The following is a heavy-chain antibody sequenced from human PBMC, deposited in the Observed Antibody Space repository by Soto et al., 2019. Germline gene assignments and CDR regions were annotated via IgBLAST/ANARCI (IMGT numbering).Heavy chain of an antibody. CDR3: ARDGHYDFWSGYYNGRGYFDY. D-gene: IGHD3-3*01. V-gene: IGHV4-30-4*01. J-gene: IGHJ4*02. Sequence: SETLSLTCTVSGGSISSGDYYWSWIRQPPGKGLEWIGYIYYSGSTYYNPSLKSRVTISVDTSKNQFSLKLSSVTAADTAVYYCARDGHYDFWSGYYNGRGYFDYWGQGTLVTVPQ. CDR2: IYYSGST. CDR1: GGSISSGDYY.